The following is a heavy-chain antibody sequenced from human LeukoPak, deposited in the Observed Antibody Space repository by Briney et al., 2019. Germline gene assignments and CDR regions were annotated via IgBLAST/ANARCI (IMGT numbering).Heavy chain of an antibody. D-gene: IGHD1-26*01. CDR3: SKRARSVAASGERAY. CDR2: ISTGGGHT. V-gene: IGHV3-23*01. J-gene: IGHJ4*02. CDR1: GFPFSSYS. Sequence: GWSLRLSCAASGFPFSSYSMSGVRQAPGKGLEGVSSISTGGGHTPYPDSVRGRFAISRDNSNNTAYLQMNLLRAEDTAVDYCSKRARSVAASGERAYWGQGMLVTVSS.